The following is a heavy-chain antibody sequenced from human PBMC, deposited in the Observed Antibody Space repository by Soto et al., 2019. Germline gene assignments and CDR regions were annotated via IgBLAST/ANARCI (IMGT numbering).Heavy chain of an antibody. CDR3: ATVESTIFLDY. D-gene: IGHD3-9*01. Sequence: ASVKVSCKASGYTFTSYGISWVRQAPGQGLEWMGWISAYNGNTNYAQKLQGRVTMTTDTSTSTAYMELSSLRSEDTAVYYCATVESTIFLDYWGQGTLVTVSS. J-gene: IGHJ4*02. CDR2: ISAYNGNT. CDR1: GYTFTSYG. V-gene: IGHV1-18*01.